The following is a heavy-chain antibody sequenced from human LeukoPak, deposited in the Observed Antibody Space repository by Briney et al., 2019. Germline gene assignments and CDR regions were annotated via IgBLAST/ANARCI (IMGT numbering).Heavy chain of an antibody. CDR1: GGSISSGGYY. D-gene: IGHD3-22*01. Sequence: SQTLSLTCTVPGGSISSGGYYWSWIRQPPGKGLEWIGYIYHSGSTYYNPSLKSRVTISVDRSKNQFSLKLSSVTAADTAVYYCQTYYYDSSGYYPFDYWGQGTLVTVSS. J-gene: IGHJ4*02. CDR2: IYHSGST. V-gene: IGHV4-30-2*01. CDR3: QTYYYDSSGYYPFDY.